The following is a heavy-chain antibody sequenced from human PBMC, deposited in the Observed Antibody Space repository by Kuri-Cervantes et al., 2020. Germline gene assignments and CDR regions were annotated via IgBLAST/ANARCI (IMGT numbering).Heavy chain of an antibody. CDR1: GYTFTSYG. CDR2: IIPIFGTA. J-gene: IGHJ6*02. Sequence: SVKVSCKASGYTFTSYGISWVRQAPGQGLEWMRGIIPIFGTANYAQKFQGRVTITADESTSTAYMELSSLRPEDTAVYYCASRGYSYGYDYYGMDVWGQGTTVTVSS. V-gene: IGHV1-69*13. D-gene: IGHD5-18*01. CDR3: ASRGYSYGYDYYGMDV.